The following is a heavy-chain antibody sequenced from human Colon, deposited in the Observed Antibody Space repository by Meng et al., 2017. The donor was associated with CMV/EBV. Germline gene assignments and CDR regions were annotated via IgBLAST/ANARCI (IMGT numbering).Heavy chain of an antibody. V-gene: IGHV3-72*01. J-gene: IGHJ2*01. CDR3: VRDTYHFDSSGYPHWYFDL. CDR1: GFSFSDHY. CDR2: SKNNANSDST. D-gene: IGHD3-22*01. Sequence: GGSLRLSCAASGFSFSDHYMDWVRQAPGKGLEWIGRSKNNANSDSTEYAASVKGRFTISRDESKNSLHLQMNSLKTEDTAVYFCVRDTYHFDSSGYPHWYFDLWGRGTLVTVSS.